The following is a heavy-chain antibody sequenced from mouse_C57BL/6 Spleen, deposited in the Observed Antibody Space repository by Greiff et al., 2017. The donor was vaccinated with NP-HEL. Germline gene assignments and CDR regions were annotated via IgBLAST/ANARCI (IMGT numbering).Heavy chain of an antibody. Sequence: EVKVVESGGGLVKPGGSLKLSCAASGFTFSSYAMSWVRQTPEKRLEWVAIISDGGSYTYYPDNVKGRFTISRDNAKNNLYLQMSHLKSEDTAMYYCAREGGKGFAYWGQGTLVTVSA. CDR2: ISDGGSYT. CDR3: AREGGKGFAY. J-gene: IGHJ3*01. V-gene: IGHV5-4*01. CDR1: GFTFSSYA.